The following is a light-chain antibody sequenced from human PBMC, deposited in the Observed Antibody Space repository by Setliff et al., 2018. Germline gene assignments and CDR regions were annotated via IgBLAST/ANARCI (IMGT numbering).Light chain of an antibody. J-gene: IGLJ3*02. CDR2: TNY. V-gene: IGLV1-44*01. CDR3: AVWDDNLNGPV. CDR1: SSNIGSNA. Sequence: QSVLTQPPSASGTPGQRVTISCSGTSSNIGSNAVNWYQQFPGTAPKLLIQTNYPRHFGVPDRFSGSKSGASASLAISGLRSGDEADYYCAVWDDNLNGPVFGGGTKVTVL.